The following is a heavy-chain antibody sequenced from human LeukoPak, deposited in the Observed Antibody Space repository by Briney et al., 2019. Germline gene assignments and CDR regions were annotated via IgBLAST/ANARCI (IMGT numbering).Heavy chain of an antibody. CDR2: ISGSGGST. Sequence: GGSLRLSCAASGFTFYNHAVSWVRQTPGRGLEWVSGISGSGGSTYYADSVKGRFTISRDNSNNTLYLQMNSLRDEDTAVYYCARSPIYCGGDCYSFSDYWGQGTLVTVSS. D-gene: IGHD2-21*02. CDR3: ARSPIYCGGDCYSFSDY. CDR1: GFTFYNHA. J-gene: IGHJ4*02. V-gene: IGHV3-23*01.